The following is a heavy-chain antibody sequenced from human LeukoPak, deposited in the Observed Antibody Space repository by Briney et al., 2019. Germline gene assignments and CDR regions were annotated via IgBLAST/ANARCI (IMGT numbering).Heavy chain of an antibody. CDR2: INPSGDGDST. D-gene: IGHD2-2*01. CDR3: ARGVCSGTSCYWGHNWFDP. V-gene: IGHV1-46*01. Sequence: ASVKVSCKASGYTFTSYYIHWVRQADGQGLEWMGIINPSGDGDSTSYAQKFQGRVIMTRDMSTNTVYMELSSLRSEDTAVYYCARGVCSGTSCYWGHNWFDPWGQGTLVTVSS. CDR1: GYTFTSYY. J-gene: IGHJ5*02.